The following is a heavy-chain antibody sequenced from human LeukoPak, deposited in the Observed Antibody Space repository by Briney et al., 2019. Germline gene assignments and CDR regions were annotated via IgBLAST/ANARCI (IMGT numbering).Heavy chain of an antibody. V-gene: IGHV4-30-2*01. CDR2: IYHSGST. Sequence: SETLSLICTVSGGSISSGGYYWSWIRQPPGKGLEWIGYIYHSGSTYYNPSLKSRVTISVDRSKNQFSLKLSSVTAADTAVYYCARAHGDSLDYWGQGTLVTVSS. CDR1: GGSISSGGYY. J-gene: IGHJ4*02. CDR3: ARAHGDSLDY. D-gene: IGHD4-17*01.